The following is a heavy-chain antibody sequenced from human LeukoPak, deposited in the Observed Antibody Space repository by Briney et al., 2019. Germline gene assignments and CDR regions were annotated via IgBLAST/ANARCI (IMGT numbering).Heavy chain of an antibody. CDR2: ISYDGSNK. D-gene: IGHD6-13*01. CDR1: GFTFSSHA. V-gene: IGHV3-30*18. Sequence: PGGSLRLSCVASGFTFSSHAMTWVRQAPGKGLEWVAVISYDGSNKYYADSVKGRFTISRDNSKNTLYLQMNSLRAEDTAVYYCAKDGLGGIAAAGYFDYWGQGTLVTVSS. J-gene: IGHJ4*02. CDR3: AKDGLGGIAAAGYFDY.